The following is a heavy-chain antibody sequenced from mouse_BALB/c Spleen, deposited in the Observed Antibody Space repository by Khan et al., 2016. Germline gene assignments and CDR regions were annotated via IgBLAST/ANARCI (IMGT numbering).Heavy chain of an antibody. V-gene: IGHV14-3*02. CDR3: ARSPYDYDVGFAY. D-gene: IGHD2-4*01. Sequence: EVQLQESGAELVKPGASVKLSCTASGFNIKDTYMHWVKQRPEQGLEWIGRIDPANGNTKYDPKFQGKATITADTYYNKAYLQLRRLTSEDTAGDYFARSPYDYDVGFAYWGQGTLVTVSA. CDR1: GFNIKDTY. CDR2: IDPANGNT. J-gene: IGHJ3*01.